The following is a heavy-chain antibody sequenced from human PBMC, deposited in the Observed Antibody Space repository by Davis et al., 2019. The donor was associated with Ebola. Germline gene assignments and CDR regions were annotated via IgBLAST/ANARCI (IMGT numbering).Heavy chain of an antibody. CDR1: GYTFTSYG. V-gene: IGHV1-2*06. CDR2: INPNSGGT. CDR3: ARASFGYNSGWYADY. Sequence: AASVKVSCKASGYTFTSYGISWVRQAPGQGLEWMGRINPNSGGTNYAQKFQGRVTMTRDTSISTAYMELSRLRSDDTAVFYCARASFGYNSGWYADYWGPGSLVTVSS. J-gene: IGHJ4*02. D-gene: IGHD6-19*01.